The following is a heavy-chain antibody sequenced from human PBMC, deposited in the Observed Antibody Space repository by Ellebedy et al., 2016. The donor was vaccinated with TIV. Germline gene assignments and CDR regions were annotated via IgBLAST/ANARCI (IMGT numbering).Heavy chain of an antibody. D-gene: IGHD2-21*02. Sequence: ASVKVSCKASGFTFTDSYMHWVRQAPGQGLEWMGIINPNDSSTTYAEKLQGRVTMTRDTSTTTMYMELSSLRSEDTAIYHCARDVYGDGALDHWGQGTLVSVFS. CDR1: GFTFTDSY. V-gene: IGHV1-46*04. CDR3: ARDVYGDGALDH. CDR2: INPNDSST. J-gene: IGHJ4*02.